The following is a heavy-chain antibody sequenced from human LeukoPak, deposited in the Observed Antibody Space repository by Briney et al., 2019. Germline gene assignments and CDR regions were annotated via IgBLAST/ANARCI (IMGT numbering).Heavy chain of an antibody. CDR3: AKGGATVIDY. D-gene: IGHD4-17*01. Sequence: GGSLRLSCAASAFIFSSYWMHWVRQAPGKGLVWVSRINSDGISTSYADSVKGRFTISRDNAKNTLYLQMNSLRAKDTAVYYCAKGGATVIDYWGQGTLVTVSS. V-gene: IGHV3-74*01. CDR1: AFIFSSYW. CDR2: INSDGIST. J-gene: IGHJ4*02.